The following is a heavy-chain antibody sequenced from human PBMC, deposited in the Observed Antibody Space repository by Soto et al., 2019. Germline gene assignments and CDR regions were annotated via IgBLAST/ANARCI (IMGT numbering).Heavy chain of an antibody. D-gene: IGHD3-10*01. CDR2: IDPSDSYT. Sequence: HGESLKISCKASGYSFTSYWISWVRQMPGKGLEWMGRIDPSDSYTNYSPSFQGHVTISADKSISTAYLQWSSLKASDTAMYYCARQRGFGELLKSYYYYGMDVWGQGTTVTVSS. J-gene: IGHJ6*02. CDR3: ARQRGFGELLKSYYYYGMDV. V-gene: IGHV5-10-1*01. CDR1: GYSFTSYW.